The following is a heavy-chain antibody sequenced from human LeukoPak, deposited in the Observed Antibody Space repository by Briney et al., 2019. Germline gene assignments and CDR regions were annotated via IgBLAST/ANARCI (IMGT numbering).Heavy chain of an antibody. D-gene: IGHD2-15*01. CDR1: GYTFTGYY. CDR3: ARGAATINCSGGSCYSNWFDP. V-gene: IGHV1-2*02. J-gene: IGHJ5*02. Sequence: ASVKVSCKASGYTFTGYYIHWLRQAPGQGLEWMGWINPNSGGTNYAQKFQGRVTMTRDTSISTAYMELSRLRSDDTAVYYCARGAATINCSGGSCYSNWFDPWGQGTLVTVSS. CDR2: INPNSGGT.